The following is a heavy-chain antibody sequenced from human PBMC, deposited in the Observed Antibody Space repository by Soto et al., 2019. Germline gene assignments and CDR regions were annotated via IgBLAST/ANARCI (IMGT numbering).Heavy chain of an antibody. CDR2: ISSASSTK. CDR1: GFTFSRYS. CDR3: ARVAY. J-gene: IGHJ4*02. Sequence: EIQLVESGGGLVKPGGSLRLSCVASGFTFSRYSINWFRQAPGKGLEWVSSISSASSTKSYANSVKGRFTISRDNAKNPLYLEMNSLRPEDTAVYYCARVAYWGQGTLVTVSS. V-gene: IGHV3-21*06.